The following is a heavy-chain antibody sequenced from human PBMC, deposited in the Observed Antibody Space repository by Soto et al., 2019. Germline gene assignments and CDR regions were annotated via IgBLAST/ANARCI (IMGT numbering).Heavy chain of an antibody. CDR1: GYTFTSYD. J-gene: IGHJ1*01. V-gene: IGHV1-8*01. Sequence: ASVKVSCKASGYTFTSYDINWVRQATGQGLEWMGWMNPNSGNTGYAQKFQGRVTMTRNTSISTAYMELSSLRSEDTAVYYCARSRGLSLLRFCQHWGQGTLVTVSS. CDR3: ARSRGLSLLRFCQH. CDR2: MNPNSGNT. D-gene: IGHD3-3*01.